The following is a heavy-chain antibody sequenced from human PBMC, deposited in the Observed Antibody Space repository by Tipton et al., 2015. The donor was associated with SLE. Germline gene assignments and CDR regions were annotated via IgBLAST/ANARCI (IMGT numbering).Heavy chain of an antibody. CDR1: GGSFSIYY. D-gene: IGHD6-19*01. J-gene: IGHJ4*02. V-gene: IGHV4-34*01. CDR2: INHSGST. CDR3: AYSSGWLVEY. Sequence: TLSLTCAVYGGSFSIYYWSWIRQPPGKGLEWIGEINHSGSTNYNPSLKSRVTISVDTSKNQFSLRLSSVTAADTAVYYCAYSSGWLVEYWGQGTPVTVSS.